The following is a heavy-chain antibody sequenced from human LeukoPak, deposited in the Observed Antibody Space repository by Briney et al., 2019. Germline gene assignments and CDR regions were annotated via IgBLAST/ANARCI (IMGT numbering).Heavy chain of an antibody. CDR1: GFTFSSYA. Sequence: GGSLRLSCAAPGFTFSSYAMSWVRQAPGKGLEWVSDINGSGGSTYYADSVKGRFTISGDNAKSTLYLQMNSLRADDTAVYYCARVSGYRTLSFDYWGQGTPVTVSS. CDR2: INGSGGST. CDR3: ARVSGYRTLSFDY. D-gene: IGHD6-25*01. J-gene: IGHJ4*02. V-gene: IGHV3-23*01.